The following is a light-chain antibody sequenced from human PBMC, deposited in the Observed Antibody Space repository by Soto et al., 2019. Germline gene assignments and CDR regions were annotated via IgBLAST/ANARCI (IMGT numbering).Light chain of an antibody. CDR2: WAS. CDR3: QQYVKVPLT. V-gene: IGKV4-1*01. J-gene: IGKJ4*01. CDR1: QRVLYSLNNRNY. Sequence: DIVMTQSPDSLAVSLGEMATVSCRSSQRVLYSLNNRNYLAWYQQKPGQPPKLLIYWASTRESGVPDRFSGSGSGTDFTLTISSLQAEDVAVYFCQQYVKVPLTFGGGTKVGIK.